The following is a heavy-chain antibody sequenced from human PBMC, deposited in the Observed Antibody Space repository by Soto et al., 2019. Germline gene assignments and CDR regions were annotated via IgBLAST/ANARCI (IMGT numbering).Heavy chain of an antibody. V-gene: IGHV4-31*03. CDR1: GGSISSGGYY. Sequence: QVQLQESGPGLVKPSQTLSLTCTVSGGSISSGGYYWSWIRQHPGKGLEWIGYIYYSGNTYYNPSPXRXFTISVDTSKNQFSLKLTSVTAADTAVYYCARSVFPWGQGTLVTVSS. CDR2: IYYSGNT. J-gene: IGHJ5*02. CDR3: ARSVFP.